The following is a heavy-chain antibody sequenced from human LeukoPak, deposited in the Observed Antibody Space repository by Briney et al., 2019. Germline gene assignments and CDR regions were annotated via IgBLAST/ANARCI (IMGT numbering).Heavy chain of an antibody. J-gene: IGHJ6*03. CDR3: ARDYYHYSGTVYQYYMDV. CDR1: GFTFNSHW. V-gene: IGHV3-7*01. D-gene: IGHD3-16*01. CDR2: IKEDGSQK. Sequence: GGSLRLSCVASGFTFNSHWMSWVRQAPGKGLEWVANIKEDGSQKYYVDSVRGRFTISRDNAKNSLYLQMNSLRVEDTAVYYCARDYYHYSGTVYQYYMDVWGKGTTVAISS.